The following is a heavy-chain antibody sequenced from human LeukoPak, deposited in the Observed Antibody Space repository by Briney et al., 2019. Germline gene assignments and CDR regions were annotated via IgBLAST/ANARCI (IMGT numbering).Heavy chain of an antibody. CDR1: GFTFSSYA. CDR3: AKDFGYGDYSLDY. CDR2: ISGSGGST. Sequence: PGGSLRLSCAASGFTFSSYAMSWVRRAPGKGLEWVSAISGSGGSTYYADSVKGRFTISRDNSKNTLYLQMNSLRAEDTAVYYCAKDFGYGDYSLDYWGQGTLVTVSS. J-gene: IGHJ4*02. D-gene: IGHD4-17*01. V-gene: IGHV3-23*01.